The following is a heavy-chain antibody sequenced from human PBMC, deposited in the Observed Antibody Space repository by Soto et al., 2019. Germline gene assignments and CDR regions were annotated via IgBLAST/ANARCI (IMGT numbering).Heavy chain of an antibody. Sequence: GGSLRLSCAASGFAFSSFSMHWVRQAPGKGLEWVAIIWYDGSDKYYADSVKGRFTISRDNSKNTLYLQMNSLRAEDTAVYHCAFGNLSYYFDYWGHGTPVTFSS. CDR3: AFGNLSYYFDY. CDR1: GFAFSSFS. V-gene: IGHV3-33*01. D-gene: IGHD3-16*01. J-gene: IGHJ4*01. CDR2: IWYDGSDK.